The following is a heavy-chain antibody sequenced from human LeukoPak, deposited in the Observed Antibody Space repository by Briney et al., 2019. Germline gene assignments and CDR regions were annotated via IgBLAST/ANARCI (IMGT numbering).Heavy chain of an antibody. D-gene: IGHD4-11*01. Sequence: PGGSLRLSCAASGFTVSSSYMTWVRQAPGKGLEWVSVMYSGGSTYYADSVKGRVAISRDNSQNTVFLQMNSVRVEDTAVYYCARSYSNHLFGMDVWGQGTAVTVSS. CDR2: MYSGGST. CDR1: GFTVSSSY. CDR3: ARSYSNHLFGMDV. V-gene: IGHV3-66*01. J-gene: IGHJ6*02.